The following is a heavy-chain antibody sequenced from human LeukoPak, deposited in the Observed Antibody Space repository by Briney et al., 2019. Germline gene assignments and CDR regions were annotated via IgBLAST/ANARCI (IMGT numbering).Heavy chain of an antibody. CDR2: IYPGDSDT. CDR1: GYSFTSYW. D-gene: IGHD3-10*01. CDR3: ARLGFGEPLGYYYYGMDV. V-gene: IGHV5-51*01. J-gene: IGHJ6*04. Sequence: GESLKISCKGSGYSFTSYWIGWVRQMPGKGLEWMGIIYPGDSDTRYSLSFQGQVTISADKSISTAYLQWSSLKASDTAMYYCARLGFGEPLGYYYYGMDVWGKGTTVTVSS.